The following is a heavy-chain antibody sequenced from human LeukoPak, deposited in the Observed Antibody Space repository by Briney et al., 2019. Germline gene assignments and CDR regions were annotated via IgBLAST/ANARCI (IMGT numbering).Heavy chain of an antibody. J-gene: IGHJ4*02. Sequence: PGGSLRLSCAVSGFTFSSYAMSWVRQAPGKGLEWVSAISGSGGSTYYADSVKGRFTISRDNSKNTLYLQMNSLRAEDTAVYYWAKGEGRSGWDYFEHWGQGTLVTVSS. D-gene: IGHD6-19*01. CDR2: ISGSGGST. CDR3: AKGEGRSGWDYFEH. CDR1: GFTFSSYA. V-gene: IGHV3-23*01.